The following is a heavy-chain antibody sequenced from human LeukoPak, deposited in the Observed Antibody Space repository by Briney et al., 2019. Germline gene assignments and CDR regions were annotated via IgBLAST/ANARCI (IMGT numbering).Heavy chain of an antibody. CDR1: GESFSYYF. V-gene: IGHV4-34*01. CDR3: ARLISCSITACYFDY. CDR2: ITHSGIT. Sequence: SETLSLTCVVYGESFSYYFWSWIRQPPGKGLEWIGEITHSGITNYNPSLKSRGTISVDTSKNQFSPKLSSVTAADTSVYYCARLISCSITACYFDYWGQGSLVTVSS. J-gene: IGHJ4*02. D-gene: IGHD2/OR15-2a*01.